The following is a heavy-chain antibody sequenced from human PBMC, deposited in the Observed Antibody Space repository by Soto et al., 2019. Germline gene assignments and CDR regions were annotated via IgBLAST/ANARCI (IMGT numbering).Heavy chain of an antibody. CDR2: INDSGVST. CDR3: AKETVLVWFGNQAYFDY. J-gene: IGHJ4*02. CDR1: GFTFSNYA. Sequence: EVQLLESGGGLVQPGGSLRLSCAASGFTFSNYAMSWVRQAPGKGLEWVSDINDSGVSTYYADSVKGRFTISRDNSKNTLYLQMTGLRAEDTAVYYCAKETVLVWFGNQAYFDYWGQGTLVTVSS. V-gene: IGHV3-23*01. D-gene: IGHD3-10*01.